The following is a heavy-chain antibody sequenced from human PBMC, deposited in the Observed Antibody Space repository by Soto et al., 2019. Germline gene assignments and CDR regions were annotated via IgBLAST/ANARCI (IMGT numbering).Heavy chain of an antibody. CDR3: ARANSGSYYGAFDI. D-gene: IGHD1-26*01. CDR1: GFTFSSYD. J-gene: IGHJ3*02. V-gene: IGHV3-13*01. CDR2: IGTAGDT. Sequence: EVQLVESGGGLVQPGGSLRLSCAASGFTFSSYDMHWVRQAAGKGLEWVSTIGTAGDTYYPGSVEGRFTISRENAKNSFYLQMNSLRAGDTAVYYCARANSGSYYGAFDIWGQGTMVTVSS.